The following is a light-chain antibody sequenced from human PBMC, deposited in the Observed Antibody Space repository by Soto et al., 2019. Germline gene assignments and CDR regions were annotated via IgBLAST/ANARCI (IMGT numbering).Light chain of an antibody. CDR2: DTS. J-gene: IGKJ4*01. V-gene: IGKV3-11*01. CDR3: QQRSSWPLT. CDR1: QSVSSY. Sequence: DILLTQSPATLSLSPGERATLSCRASQSVSSYLGWYQQKPGQAPRLLIYDTSNRATGVPARFSGSGSGTDFTRTITSLEPEDFAVYYCQQRSSWPLTFGGGTRVDI.